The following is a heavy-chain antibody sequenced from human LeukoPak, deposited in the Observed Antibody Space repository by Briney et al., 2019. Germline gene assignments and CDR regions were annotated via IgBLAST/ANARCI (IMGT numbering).Heavy chain of an antibody. D-gene: IGHD6-13*01. V-gene: IGHV1-2*04. CDR3: AREGIAAAGATYYGMDV. CDR1: GYTFTGYY. J-gene: IGHJ6*02. CDR2: INPNSGGT. Sequence: ASVKVSCKASGYTFTGYYMHWVRQAPGQGLEWMGWINPNSGGTNYAQKFQGWVTMTRDTSISTAYMELSRLRSDDTAVYYCAREGIAAAGATYYGMDVWGQGTTVTVSS.